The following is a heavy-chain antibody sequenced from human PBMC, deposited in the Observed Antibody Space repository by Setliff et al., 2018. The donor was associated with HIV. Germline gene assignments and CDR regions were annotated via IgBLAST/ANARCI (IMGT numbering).Heavy chain of an antibody. CDR3: AKETSYGMDV. Sequence: GGSLRLSCAASGITFSSHAMSWVRQAPGKGLEWVSTISGGGDTTYFADSMKGRFTISRDNAENSVYLQMDSLRAEDTAVYYCAKETSYGMDVWGQGTTVTVSS. CDR2: ISGGGDTT. V-gene: IGHV3-23*01. CDR1: GITFSSHA. J-gene: IGHJ6*02.